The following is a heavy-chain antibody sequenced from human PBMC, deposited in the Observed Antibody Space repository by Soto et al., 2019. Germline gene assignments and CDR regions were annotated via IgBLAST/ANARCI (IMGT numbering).Heavy chain of an antibody. CDR3: AKDHYGDFDY. CDR1: GFTFSSYA. CDR2: ISSNGAKT. V-gene: IGHV3-23*01. J-gene: IGHJ4*02. D-gene: IGHD4-17*01. Sequence: GSLRLSCAASGFTFSSYAMSWVRQAPGKGLEWVSAISSNGAKTYYADSVKGRFTISRDNSKDTLYLQLNSLRAEDTALYYCAKDHYGDFDYWGQGTLVTVSS.